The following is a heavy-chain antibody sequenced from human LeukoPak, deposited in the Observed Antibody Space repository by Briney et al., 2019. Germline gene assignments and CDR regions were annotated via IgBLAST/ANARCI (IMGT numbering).Heavy chain of an antibody. Sequence: ASVKVSCKASGHIFTRYAITWVRQAPGQGLEWMGWISTDNGNTDYAQNLQGRVTMTTDTSTNTAYMVLRSLKSNDTAVYYCATRHTGPYYFQHWGQGTLVTVSS. CDR1: GHIFTRYA. D-gene: IGHD1-14*01. J-gene: IGHJ1*01. CDR2: ISTDNGNT. CDR3: ATRHTGPYYFQH. V-gene: IGHV1-18*01.